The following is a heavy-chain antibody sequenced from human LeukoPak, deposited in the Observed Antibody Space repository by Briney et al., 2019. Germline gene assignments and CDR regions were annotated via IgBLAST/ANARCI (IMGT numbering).Heavy chain of an antibody. D-gene: IGHD6-13*01. V-gene: IGHV6-1*01. CDR1: GDSVSSNSAA. CDR3: ATSTAAGTNAFDI. J-gene: IGHJ3*02. Sequence: SQTLSLTCVISGDSVSSNSAAWNWIRQSPSRGLEWLGRTYYRSKWYNDYAVSVKSRITISPDTSKNQFSLQLNSVTPEDTAVYYCATSTAAGTNAFDIWGQGTMVTVSS. CDR2: TYYRSKWYN.